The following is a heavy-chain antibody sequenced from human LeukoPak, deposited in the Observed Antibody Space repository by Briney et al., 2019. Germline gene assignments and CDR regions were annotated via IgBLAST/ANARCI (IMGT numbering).Heavy chain of an antibody. CDR3: ARKEEDFWSGFNWFDP. V-gene: IGHV4-4*02. CDR2: IYHSGST. Sequence: SGTLSLTCAVSGGSISSSNWWSWVRQPPGKGLEWIGEIYHSGSTNYNPSLKSRVTISVDKSKNQFSLKLSSVTAADTAVYYCARKEEDFWSGFNWFDPWGQGTLVTVSS. D-gene: IGHD3-3*01. J-gene: IGHJ5*02. CDR1: GGSISSSNW.